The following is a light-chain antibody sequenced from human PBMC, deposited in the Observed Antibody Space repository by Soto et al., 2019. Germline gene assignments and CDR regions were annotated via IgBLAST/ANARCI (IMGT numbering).Light chain of an antibody. V-gene: IGLV2-14*01. CDR3: SSYASSSTPFV. J-gene: IGLJ3*02. CDR2: AVT. CDR1: RSDVGGYNY. Sequence: QSPLTQPASVSGSPGQSITLSFSGTRSDVGGYNYVSRYQQHPGPAPKLMIHAVTNRTSGVSNRFSGTKSGNTATLTISGLQAEDEADQDCSSYASSSTPFVFGGGTKLTVL.